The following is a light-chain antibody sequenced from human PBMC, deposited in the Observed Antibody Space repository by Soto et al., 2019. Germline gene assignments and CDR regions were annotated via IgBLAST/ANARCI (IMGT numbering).Light chain of an antibody. V-gene: IGLV2-8*01. CDR3: SSYAGSNNLL. J-gene: IGLJ2*01. CDR2: EVS. Sequence: QSALTQPPSASGSPGHSVTISCTGTSSDVGGYNYVSWYQQHPGKAPQLMIYEVSRRPSGVPVRFSGSKSGNTASLTVSGLQAEDEADYYCSSYAGSNNLLFGGGTKVTVL. CDR1: SSDVGGYNY.